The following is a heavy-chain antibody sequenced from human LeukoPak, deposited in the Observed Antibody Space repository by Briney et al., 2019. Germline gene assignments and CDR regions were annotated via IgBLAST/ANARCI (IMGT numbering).Heavy chain of an antibody. CDR1: GFTFSSYS. V-gene: IGHV3-21*01. CDR2: ISSSSSYI. J-gene: IGHJ4*02. D-gene: IGHD5-18*01. CDR3: ARYSESGYSYAYDGFDY. Sequence: GGSLRLSCAASGFTFSSYSMNWVRQAPGKGLEWVSSISSSSSYIYYADSVKGRFTISRDNAKNSLYLQMNSLRGEDTAVYYCARYSESGYSYAYDGFDYWGQGTLVTVSS.